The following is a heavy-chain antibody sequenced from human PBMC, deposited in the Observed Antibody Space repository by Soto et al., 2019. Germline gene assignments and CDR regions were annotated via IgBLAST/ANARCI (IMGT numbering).Heavy chain of an antibody. CDR1: GYSISSGYY. D-gene: IGHD3-22*01. CDR3: AKTYYYDSSGYYYHAFDI. CDR2: IYHSGST. J-gene: IGHJ3*02. V-gene: IGHV4-38-2*01. Sequence: SDTLSLTCAVSGYSISSGYYWGWIRQPPGKGLEWIGSIYHSGSTYYNPSLKSRVTISVDTSKNQFSLKLSSVTAADTAVYYCAKTYYYDSSGYYYHAFDIWGQGTMVT.